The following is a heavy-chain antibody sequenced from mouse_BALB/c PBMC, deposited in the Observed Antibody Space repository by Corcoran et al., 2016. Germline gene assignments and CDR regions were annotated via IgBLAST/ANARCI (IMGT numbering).Heavy chain of an antibody. CDR3: AAHYYGYSWLAY. V-gene: IGHV3-6*02. CDR2: ISYDGNN. D-gene: IGHD1-2*01. Sequence: DVQLQESGPGLVKPSQSLSLTCSVTGYSITSGYYWNWIRQFPGNKLEWMGYISYDGNNNYNPSLKNRISITRDTSKNQFFLKLNSVTTEDTATYYCAAHYYGYSWLAYWGQGTLVTVSA. J-gene: IGHJ3*01. CDR1: GYSITSGYY.